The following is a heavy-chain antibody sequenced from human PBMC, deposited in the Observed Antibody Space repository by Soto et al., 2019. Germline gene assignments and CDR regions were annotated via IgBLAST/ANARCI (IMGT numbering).Heavy chain of an antibody. CDR3: ARDRGYTSGSYGGAFDF. CDR2: HYSGGST. J-gene: IGHJ4*02. Sequence: PGGSLRLSCAISGFSVSSNYLSWVRQAPGKGLEWVSVHYSGGSTYYADSVQGRFTISRDKSNNTLYLQMRRVRAEDTAVYYCARDRGYTSGSYGGAFDFWGQGTLVTVSS. CDR1: GFSVSSNY. D-gene: IGHD6-19*01. V-gene: IGHV3-53*01.